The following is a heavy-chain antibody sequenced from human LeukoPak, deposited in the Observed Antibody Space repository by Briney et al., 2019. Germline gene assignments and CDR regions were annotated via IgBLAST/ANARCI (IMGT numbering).Heavy chain of an antibody. D-gene: IGHD3-22*01. CDR1: GFTFNYYW. Sequence: TGGSLRLSCAASGFTFNYYWMTWVRQVPGKGLEWVANIKPDGSAQYYADSVRGRFTISRDSAKNSVFLQMNSLRAEDTGVYHCARYYDSSGYTTPFDYWGQGTLVTVSS. CDR2: IKPDGSAQ. CDR3: ARYYDSSGYTTPFDY. V-gene: IGHV3-7*01. J-gene: IGHJ4*02.